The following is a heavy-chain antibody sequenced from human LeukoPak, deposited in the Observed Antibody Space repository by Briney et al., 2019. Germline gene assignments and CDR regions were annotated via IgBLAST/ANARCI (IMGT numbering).Heavy chain of an antibody. D-gene: IGHD2-2*01. J-gene: IGHJ6*03. CDR1: GGSLSSYY. V-gene: IGHV4-59*01. CDR3: ARASRYCSSTSCSYYMDV. Sequence: SETLSLTCTVSGGSLSSYYWSWIRQPPGKGLEWIGYIYYSGSTNYNPSLKSRVTISVDTSKNQFSLKLSSVTAADTAVYYCARASRYCSSTSCSYYMDVWGKGTTVTVSS. CDR2: IYYSGST.